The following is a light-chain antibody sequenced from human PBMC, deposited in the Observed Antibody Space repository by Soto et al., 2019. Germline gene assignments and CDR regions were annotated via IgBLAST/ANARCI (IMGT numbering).Light chain of an antibody. CDR3: QSYDISLHNYV. CDR1: SSNIGAGYD. V-gene: IGLV1-40*01. J-gene: IGLJ1*01. CDR2: ANN. Sequence: QSVLTQPPSVSGAPGQRVTISCTGRSSNIGAGYDVHWYQQLPGTAPKLLIYANNYRPSGVPDRFSGSKSGTSASLAITRLQAEDEADYYCQSYDISLHNYVFGTGTKVTVL.